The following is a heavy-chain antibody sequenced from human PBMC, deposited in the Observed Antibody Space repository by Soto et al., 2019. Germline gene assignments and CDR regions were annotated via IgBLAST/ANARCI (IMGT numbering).Heavy chain of an antibody. CDR3: ARERSVYSSSSWNYYYYGMDV. CDR1: GYTFTSYG. J-gene: IGHJ6*02. D-gene: IGHD6-6*01. CDR2: ISAYNGNT. Sequence: GASVKVSCKASGYTFTSYGISWVRQAPRQGLEWMGWISAYNGNTNYAQKLQGRVTMTTDTSTSTAYMELRSLRSDDTAVYYCARERSVYSSSSWNYYYYGMDVWGQGTTVTVSS. V-gene: IGHV1-18*01.